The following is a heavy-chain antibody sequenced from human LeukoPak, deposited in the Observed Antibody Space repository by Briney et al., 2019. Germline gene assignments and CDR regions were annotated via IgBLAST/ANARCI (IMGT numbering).Heavy chain of an antibody. J-gene: IGHJ4*02. Sequence: GGSLRLSCAASGFSFSSSWMNWVRQAPGKGLEWVASIKQDGSETYYVDSVKGRFSISRDNAKKSLYLQMNSLRAEDTAVYYCGREKIRPNVWGQGPRVTVS. CDR2: IKQDGSET. CDR3: GREKIRPNV. CDR1: GFSFSSSW. V-gene: IGHV3-7*01.